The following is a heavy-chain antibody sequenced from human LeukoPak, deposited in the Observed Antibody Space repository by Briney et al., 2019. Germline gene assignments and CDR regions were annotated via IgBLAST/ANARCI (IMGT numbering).Heavy chain of an antibody. CDR3: ARLVSHSSGYN. Sequence: GGSLRLSCAASGFTFDDYGMSWVRQAPGKGLEWVSGINWNGGSTGYADSVKGRFTISGDNAKNSLYLQMNSLRAEDTALYYCARLVSHSSGYNWGQGTLVTVSS. J-gene: IGHJ4*02. D-gene: IGHD6-19*01. V-gene: IGHV3-20*04. CDR2: INWNGGST. CDR1: GFTFDDYG.